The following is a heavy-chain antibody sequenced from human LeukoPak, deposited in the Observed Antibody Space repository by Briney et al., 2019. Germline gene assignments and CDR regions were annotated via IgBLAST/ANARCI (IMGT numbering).Heavy chain of an antibody. Sequence: PSETLSLTCTVSGGSISSYYWSWIRQPPGKGLEWIGYIYYSGSTNYNPSLKSRVTISVDTSKNQFSLKLSSVTAADTAVYYCARHRGPHVGRMEWGRGTKVTVSS. J-gene: IGHJ4*02. CDR3: ARHRGPHVGRME. CDR1: GGSISSYY. CDR2: IYYSGST. D-gene: IGHD3-3*01. V-gene: IGHV4-59*08.